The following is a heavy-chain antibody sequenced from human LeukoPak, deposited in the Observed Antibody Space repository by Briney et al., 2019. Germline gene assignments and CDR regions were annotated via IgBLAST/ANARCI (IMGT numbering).Heavy chain of an antibody. CDR2: IKPGDGTP. Sequence: SVKVSCKASGYTFTHYWVHWVRRAPGQGLEWMGIIKPGDGTPNYVKMFQGGVTLTWDTSTSTVYMELSSLRSEDTAVYYCARDSDRSSIDYWGQGTLLTVSS. CDR3: ARDSDRSSIDY. V-gene: IGHV1-46*01. CDR1: GYTFTHYW. J-gene: IGHJ4*02. D-gene: IGHD6-6*01.